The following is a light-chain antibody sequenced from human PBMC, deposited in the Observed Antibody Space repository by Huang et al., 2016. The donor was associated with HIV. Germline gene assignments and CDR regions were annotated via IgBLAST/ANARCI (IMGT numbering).Light chain of an antibody. CDR3: QQYNNWLLS. CDR2: GSS. Sequence: IVMTQSPATLSVSPGERVTVSCRANRSVSRNLAWYQQRPCQAPRLLIYGSSARAPGIPSRFSGSGSGTDFSLTISSLQSEDFALYYCQQYNNWLLSFGGGTRVDI. V-gene: IGKV3-15*01. J-gene: IGKJ4*01. CDR1: RSVSRN.